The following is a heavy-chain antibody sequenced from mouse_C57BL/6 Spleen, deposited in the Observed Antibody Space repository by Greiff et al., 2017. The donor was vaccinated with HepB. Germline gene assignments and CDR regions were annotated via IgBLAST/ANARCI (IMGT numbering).Heavy chain of an antibody. Sequence: VQLQESGPGLVQPSQSLSITCTVSGFSLTSYGVHWVRQSPGKGLEWLGVIWRGGSTDYNAAFMSRLSITKDNSKSQVFFKMNSLQADDTAIYYCAKSTTGTTYWYFDVWGTGTTVTVSS. CDR1: GFSLTSYG. D-gene: IGHD4-1*01. CDR3: AKSTTGTTYWYFDV. V-gene: IGHV2-5*01. CDR2: IWRGGST. J-gene: IGHJ1*03.